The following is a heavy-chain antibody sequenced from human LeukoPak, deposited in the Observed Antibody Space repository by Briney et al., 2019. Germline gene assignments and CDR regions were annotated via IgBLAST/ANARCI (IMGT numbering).Heavy chain of an antibody. J-gene: IGHJ5*02. CDR1: GGSISSSNW. V-gene: IGHV4-4*02. Sequence: SETLSLTCAVSGGSISSSNWWSWVRQPPGKGLEWIGEIYHSGSTNYNPSLKSRVTISVDKSKNQFSLKLSSVTAADTAVYYCARDDIHLGGPIRFKNWFDPWGQGTLVTVSS. CDR3: ARDDIHLGGPIRFKNWFDP. D-gene: IGHD3-3*01. CDR2: IYHSGST.